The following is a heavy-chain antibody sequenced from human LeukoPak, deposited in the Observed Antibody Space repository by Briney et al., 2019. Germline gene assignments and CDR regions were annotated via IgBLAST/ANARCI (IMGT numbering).Heavy chain of an antibody. CDR3: SRGLDSRKLGY. CDR1: GASFSSGDQY. V-gene: IGHV4-31*03. CDR2: IHPSGAL. J-gene: IGHJ4*02. Sequence: PSETLSLTCTVSGASFSSGDQYWNWIRQRPGEGREWIGRIHPSGALYNNPSLESRVTISIDTSKNQFSLNLNSVTAADTAVYFCSRGLDSRKLGYWGQGTLVTVSS. D-gene: IGHD3-22*01.